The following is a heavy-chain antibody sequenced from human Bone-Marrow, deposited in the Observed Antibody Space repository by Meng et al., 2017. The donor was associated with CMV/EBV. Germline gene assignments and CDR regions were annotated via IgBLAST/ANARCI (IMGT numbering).Heavy chain of an antibody. CDR2: IYSGGST. Sequence: GESLKISCAASGFTVSSNYMSWVRQAPGKGLEWVSVIYSGGSTYYADSVKGRFTISRDNSKNTLYLQMNSLRVQDTAVYYCARVGTPYYGMDVWGQGTTVTVSS. V-gene: IGHV3-53*05. D-gene: IGHD1-1*01. CDR1: GFTVSSNY. CDR3: ARVGTPYYGMDV. J-gene: IGHJ6*02.